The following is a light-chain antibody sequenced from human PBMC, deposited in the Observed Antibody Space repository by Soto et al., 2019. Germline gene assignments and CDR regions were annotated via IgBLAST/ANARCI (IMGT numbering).Light chain of an antibody. CDR3: QQYNNWPPT. V-gene: IGKV3-15*01. CDR1: QSISIN. Sequence: EIVLNQSPATLSVSPGERATLSCRASQSISINLAWYQQKPGQAPRLLIYDESTRATGVPARFSGSGSGTEFTLTISSLQSEDFAVYYCQQYNNWPPTFGQGANVDIK. CDR2: DES. J-gene: IGKJ1*01.